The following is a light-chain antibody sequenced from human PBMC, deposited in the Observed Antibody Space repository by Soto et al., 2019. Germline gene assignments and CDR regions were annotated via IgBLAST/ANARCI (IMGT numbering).Light chain of an antibody. V-gene: IGKV1-33*01. CDR3: QQYDNLLPIT. CDR2: DAS. J-gene: IGKJ5*01. Sequence: EMTQSPSSLSASVGDRVTITCQASQDISKNLNWYQQKPGKAPKLLIYDASSLQTGVPSRFSGNGSATHFTFTISSLQPEDVATYYCQQYDNLLPITFGQGTRLEIK. CDR1: QDISKN.